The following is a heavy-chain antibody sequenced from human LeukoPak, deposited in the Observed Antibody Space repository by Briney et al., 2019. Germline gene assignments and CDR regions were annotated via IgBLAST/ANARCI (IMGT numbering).Heavy chain of an antibody. CDR3: ARLMGEDGYYYYMDV. D-gene: IGHD3-16*01. CDR2: ISSSSSTI. CDR1: GLTFSSYS. V-gene: IGHV3-48*01. Sequence: AGGSLRLSCAASGLTFSSYSMNWVRQAPGKGLEWVSYISSSSSTIYYADSVKGRFTISRDNAKNSLYLQMNSLRAEDTAVYYCARLMGEDGYYYYMDVWGKGTTVTVSS. J-gene: IGHJ6*03.